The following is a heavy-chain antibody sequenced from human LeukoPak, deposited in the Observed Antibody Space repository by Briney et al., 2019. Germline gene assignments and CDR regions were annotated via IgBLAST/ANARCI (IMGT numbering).Heavy chain of an antibody. J-gene: IGHJ3*02. CDR1: GFTVSSYE. CDR2: ISSDGTTI. D-gene: IGHD3-16*01. Sequence: GGSLRLSCAASGFTVSSYEFYWVRQAPGRGLEGFPYISSDGTTIKYADSVKGRFTISRDDAKRSLYLQMNGLRADDMAIYYCGAARQYVGAFDIWGQGTVVTVSS. V-gene: IGHV3-48*03. CDR3: GAARQYVGAFDI.